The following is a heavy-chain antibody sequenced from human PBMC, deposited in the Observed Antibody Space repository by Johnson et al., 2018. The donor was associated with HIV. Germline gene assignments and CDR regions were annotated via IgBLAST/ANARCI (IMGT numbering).Heavy chain of an antibody. CDR2: ISSSGSTI. D-gene: IGHD3-22*01. CDR3: ARDWRGDSSGYYYFFSFDI. J-gene: IGHJ3*02. V-gene: IGHV3-11*04. Sequence: QVQLLESGGGVVQPGGSLRLSCAASGFTVSSNYMSWVRQAPGKGLEWVSYISSSGSTIYYADSVKGRFTISRDNAKNSLYLQMNSLRAEDTAVYYCARDWRGDSSGYYYFFSFDIWGQGTMVTVSS. CDR1: GFTVSSNY.